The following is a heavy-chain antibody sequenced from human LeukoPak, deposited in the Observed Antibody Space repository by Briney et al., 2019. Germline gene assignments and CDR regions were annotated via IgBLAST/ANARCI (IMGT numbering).Heavy chain of an antibody. CDR3: ARGGGSYVGDY. CDR1: GGSFSGYY. V-gene: IGHV4-34*01. J-gene: IGHJ4*02. D-gene: IGHD1-26*01. Sequence: PSETLSLICAVYGGSFSGYYWSWIRQPPGKGLEWIGEINHSGSTNYNPSLKSRVTISVDTSKNQFSLKLSSVTAADTAVYYCARGGGSYVGDYWGQGTLVTVSS. CDR2: INHSGST.